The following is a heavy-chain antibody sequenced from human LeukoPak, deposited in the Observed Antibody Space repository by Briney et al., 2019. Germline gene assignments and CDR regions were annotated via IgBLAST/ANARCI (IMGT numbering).Heavy chain of an antibody. CDR2: IIPILGIA. CDR1: GYTFTSYG. CDR3: ASINYYDSSGYYPYYYYGMDV. D-gene: IGHD3-22*01. Sequence: ASVKVSCKASGYTFTSYGISWVRQAPGQGLEWMGRIIPILGIANYAQKFQGRVTITADKSTSTAYMELSSLRSEDTAVYYCASINYYDSSGYYPYYYYGMDVWGQGTTVTVSS. V-gene: IGHV1-69*04. J-gene: IGHJ6*02.